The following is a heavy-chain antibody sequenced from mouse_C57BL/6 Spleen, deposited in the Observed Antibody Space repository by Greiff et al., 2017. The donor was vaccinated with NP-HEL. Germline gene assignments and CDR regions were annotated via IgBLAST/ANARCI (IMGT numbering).Heavy chain of an antibody. D-gene: IGHD2-4*01. CDR2: IYPGGGYT. CDR1: GYTFTNYW. CDR3: ARFLYDYDGGGYAMDY. V-gene: IGHV1-63*01. J-gene: IGHJ4*01. Sequence: VQLVESGAELVRPGTSVKMSCKASGYTFTNYWIGWAKQRPGHGLEWIGDIYPGGGYTNYNEKFKGKATLTADKSSSTAYMQFSSLTSEDSAIYYCARFLYDYDGGGYAMDYWGQGTSVTVSS.